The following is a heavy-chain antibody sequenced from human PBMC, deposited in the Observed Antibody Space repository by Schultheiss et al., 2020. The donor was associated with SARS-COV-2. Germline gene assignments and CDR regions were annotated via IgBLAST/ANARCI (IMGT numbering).Heavy chain of an antibody. CDR3: ARVGRQQLSYYYGMDV. Sequence: SETLSLTCAVYGGSFSGYYWSWIRQPPGKGLEWIGEINRSGSTNYNPSLKGRVTISVDTSKNQFSLKLSSVTAADTAVYYCARVGRQQLSYYYGMDVWGQGTTVTVSS. V-gene: IGHV4-34*01. J-gene: IGHJ6*02. CDR2: INRSGST. D-gene: IGHD6-13*01. CDR1: GGSFSGYY.